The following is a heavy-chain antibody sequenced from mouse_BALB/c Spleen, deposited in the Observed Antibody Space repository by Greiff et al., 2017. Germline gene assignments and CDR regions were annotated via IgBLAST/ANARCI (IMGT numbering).Heavy chain of an antibody. D-gene: IGHD2-12*01. V-gene: IGHV2-9*02. CDR2: IWAGGST. CDR3: AREGSYNLFCFDY. CDR1: GFSLTSYG. Sequence: VKLVESGPGLVAPSQSLSITCTVSGFSLTSYGVHWVRQPPGKGLEWLGVIWAGGSTNYNSALMSRLSISKDNSKSQVFLKMNSLQTDDTAMYYCAREGSYNLFCFDYWGQGTTLTVSS. J-gene: IGHJ2*01.